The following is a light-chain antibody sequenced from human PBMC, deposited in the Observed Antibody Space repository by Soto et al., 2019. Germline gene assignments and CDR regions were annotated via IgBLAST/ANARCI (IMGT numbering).Light chain of an antibody. J-gene: IGKJ2*01. CDR2: GAA. CDR1: RGVFRS. CDR3: QKYNSAPHT. Sequence: EIVIPQSPPTLPVSPGERAPLPCRPGRGVFRSLAWYQQKPGQAPRLLIYGAATRATGIPARFSGSGSGTEFTLTISSLQSEDFATYYCQKYNSAPHTFGQGTKLEIK. V-gene: IGKV3-15*01.